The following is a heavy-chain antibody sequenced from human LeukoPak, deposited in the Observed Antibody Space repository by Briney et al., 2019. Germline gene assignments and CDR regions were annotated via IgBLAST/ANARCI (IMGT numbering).Heavy chain of an antibody. CDR3: ARAPSKLGYCSGGSCYPRNYYYYYYMDV. V-gene: IGHV4-34*01. D-gene: IGHD2-15*01. J-gene: IGHJ6*03. CDR1: GGSFSGYY. Sequence: PSETLSLTCAVYGGSFSGYYWSWIRRPPGKGLEWIGEINHSGSTNYNPSLQSRVTISVDTSKNQFSLKLSSVTAADTAVYYCARAPSKLGYCSGGSCYPRNYYYYYYMDVWGKGTTVTVPS. CDR2: INHSGST.